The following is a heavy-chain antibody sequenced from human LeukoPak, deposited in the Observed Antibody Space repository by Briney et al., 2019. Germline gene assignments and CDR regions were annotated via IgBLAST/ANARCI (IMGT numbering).Heavy chain of an antibody. D-gene: IGHD3-3*01. V-gene: IGHV1-2*02. CDR2: INPNNGVT. CDR3: AVWKGYHDFWSGPFDY. Sequence: ASVKVSCKPSGYTFTGRYIHWVRQAPGQGPEWMGWINPNNGVTNFAQKSQGRVTMTSDTSVSTAYMELSSLRSDDTAVYYCAVWKGYHDFWSGPFDYWGQGTRVSVSS. J-gene: IGHJ4*02. CDR1: GYTFTGRY.